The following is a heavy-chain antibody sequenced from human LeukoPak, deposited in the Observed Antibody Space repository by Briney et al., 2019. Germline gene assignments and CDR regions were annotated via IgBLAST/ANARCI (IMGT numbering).Heavy chain of an antibody. Sequence: GGSLRLSCAASGFTFSSYWMHWVRQAPGKGLEWVSLISGSGNSTYYADSVKGRFTISRDNSKNTLYLQMNSLRAEDTAVYYCAKVLVLVSANRYYFDYWGQGTLVTVSS. CDR1: GFTFSSYW. V-gene: IGHV3-23*01. D-gene: IGHD2-15*01. CDR2: ISGSGNST. CDR3: AKVLVLVSANRYYFDY. J-gene: IGHJ4*02.